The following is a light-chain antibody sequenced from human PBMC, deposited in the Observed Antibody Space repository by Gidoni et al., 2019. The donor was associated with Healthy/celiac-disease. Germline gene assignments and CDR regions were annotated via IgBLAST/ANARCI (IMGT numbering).Light chain of an antibody. CDR2: KDS. CDR3: QSADSSGTSLYV. V-gene: IGLV3-25*02. CDR1: ALPKQY. J-gene: IGLJ1*01. Sequence: SYELTQPPSASVSPGQTARITCSGDALPKQYAYWYQQKPGQAPVLVIYKDSERPSGIPERFSGSSSGTTVTLTISGVQAEDEADYYCQSADSSGTSLYVFGTGTKVTVL.